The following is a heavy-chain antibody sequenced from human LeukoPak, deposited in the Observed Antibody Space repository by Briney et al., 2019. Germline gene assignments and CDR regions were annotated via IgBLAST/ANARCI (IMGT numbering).Heavy chain of an antibody. Sequence: ASQTLSLTCTVAGGSISGSGYYWSWIRQPPGKGLEWIGYIYHTGSTYYNPSLASRVTISVDRSKNQFSLRLTSVTAADTAVFYCARGGVGPTTNWFDLWGQGTLVTVSS. V-gene: IGHV4-30-2*01. CDR3: ARGGVGPTTNWFDL. D-gene: IGHD1-26*01. J-gene: IGHJ5*02. CDR1: GGSISGSGYY. CDR2: IYHTGST.